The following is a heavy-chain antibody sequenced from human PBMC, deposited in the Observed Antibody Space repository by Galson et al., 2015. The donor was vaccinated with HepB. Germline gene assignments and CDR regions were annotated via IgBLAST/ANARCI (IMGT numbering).Heavy chain of an antibody. V-gene: IGHV4-34*01. D-gene: IGHD5-12*01. Sequence: SETLSLTCAVYGGSFSGYYWSWIRQPPGKGLEWIGEINHSGGTNYNPSLKSRVTISVDTSKNQFSLKLSSVTAADTAVYYCAREGDRGYSGYETPPGINSRSFDYWGQGTLVTVSS. CDR3: AREGDRGYSGYETPPGINSRSFDY. CDR2: INHSGGT. J-gene: IGHJ4*02. CDR1: GGSFSGYY.